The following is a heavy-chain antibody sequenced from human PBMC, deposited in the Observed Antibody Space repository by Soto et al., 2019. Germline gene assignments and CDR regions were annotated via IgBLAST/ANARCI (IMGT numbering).Heavy chain of an antibody. Sequence: QLQLQESGPGLVKPSETLSLTCTVSGGSISSSSYYWGWIRQPPGKGLEWIGSIYYSGSTYYNPSLKSRVTISVDTSKNQFSLKLSSVTAADTAVYYCARESILLWFGAQNWFDPWGQGTLVTVSS. V-gene: IGHV4-39*02. CDR3: ARESILLWFGAQNWFDP. CDR1: GGSISSSSYY. D-gene: IGHD3-10*01. J-gene: IGHJ5*02. CDR2: IYYSGST.